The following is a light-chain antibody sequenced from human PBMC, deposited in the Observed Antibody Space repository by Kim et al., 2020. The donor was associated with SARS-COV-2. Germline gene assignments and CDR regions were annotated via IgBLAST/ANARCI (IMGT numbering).Light chain of an antibody. V-gene: IGLV2-11*01. Sequence: QSALTQPRSVSGSPGQSVTISCTGTSSDVGGYSYVSWYQQHPGKAPKLMIYDVSQRPSGVPDRFSGSKSGNTASLTISGLQAEDEADYYCCSYAGTYTRVFGGGTKLTVL. CDR1: SSDVGGYSY. CDR3: CSYAGTYTRV. CDR2: DVS. J-gene: IGLJ3*02.